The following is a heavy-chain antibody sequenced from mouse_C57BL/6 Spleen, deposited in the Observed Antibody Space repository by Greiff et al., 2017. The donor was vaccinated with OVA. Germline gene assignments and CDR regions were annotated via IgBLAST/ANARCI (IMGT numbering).Heavy chain of an antibody. V-gene: IGHV1-66*01. CDR3: AREIYYYGRSPAWFAY. D-gene: IGHD1-1*01. Sequence: QVQLQQSGPELVKPEASVKISCKASGYSFTSYYIHWVKQRPGQGLEWIGWIYPGSGNTKYNEKFKGKATLTADPSSSTAYMQLSSLTSEDSAVYYCAREIYYYGRSPAWFAYWGQGTLVTVSA. J-gene: IGHJ3*01. CDR2: IYPGSGNT. CDR1: GYSFTSYY.